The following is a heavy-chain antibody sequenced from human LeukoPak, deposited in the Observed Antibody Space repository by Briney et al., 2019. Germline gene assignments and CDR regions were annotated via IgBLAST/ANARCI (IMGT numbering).Heavy chain of an antibody. Sequence: ASVKGSCKASGYTFSSFYMHWVRQAPGQGLEWMGIINPTGGSTSYAQKFQGRVTMTTDTSTSTVYMELSSLRSEDTAVYYCARDHSTGGNWGQGTLVTVSS. J-gene: IGHJ4*02. CDR3: ARDHSTGGN. CDR2: INPTGGST. D-gene: IGHD2-8*02. V-gene: IGHV1-46*01. CDR1: GYTFSSFY.